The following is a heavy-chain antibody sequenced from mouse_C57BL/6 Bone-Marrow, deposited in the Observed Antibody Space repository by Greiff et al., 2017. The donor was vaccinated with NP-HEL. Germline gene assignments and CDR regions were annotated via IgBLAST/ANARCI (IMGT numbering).Heavy chain of an antibody. Sequence: VQLQQSGAELVRPGASVKLSCTASGFNIKDDYMHWVKQRPEQGLEWIGWIDPENGDTEYASKFQGKATITADTSSNTAYLQLSSLTSEDTAVYYCTTGGNDGYWGQGTTLTVSS. J-gene: IGHJ2*01. D-gene: IGHD2-2*01. CDR3: TTGGNDGY. CDR2: IDPENGDT. V-gene: IGHV14-4*01. CDR1: GFNIKDDY.